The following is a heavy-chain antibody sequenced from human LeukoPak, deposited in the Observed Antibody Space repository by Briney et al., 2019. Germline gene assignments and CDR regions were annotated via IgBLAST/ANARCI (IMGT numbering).Heavy chain of an antibody. J-gene: IGHJ5*02. Sequence: ASVKVSCKASGYTFTSYGISWVRQAPGQGLEWMGWINAYKGDTDYARNLQGRLTMTTETSTSTAYMELRSLRSDDTAVYYCARDGSGVWFAPWGQGTLLTASS. CDR3: ARDGSGVWFAP. V-gene: IGHV1-18*01. CDR2: INAYKGDT. D-gene: IGHD3-10*01. CDR1: GYTFTSYG.